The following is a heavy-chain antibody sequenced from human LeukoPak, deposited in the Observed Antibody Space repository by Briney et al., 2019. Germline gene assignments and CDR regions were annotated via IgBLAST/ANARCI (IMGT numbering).Heavy chain of an antibody. D-gene: IGHD5-18*01. J-gene: IGHJ4*02. CDR3: ATKRGYNYGLDY. CDR1: GFTVSSNY. V-gene: IGHV3-53*01. Sequence: GGSLRLSCAASGFTVSSNYMSWVRQAPGKGLEWVSVTYSGGTTYYADSVKGRFTISRDNSKNTVYLQMNSLRAEDTAVYYCATKRGYNYGLDYWGQGTLVTVSS. CDR2: TYSGGTT.